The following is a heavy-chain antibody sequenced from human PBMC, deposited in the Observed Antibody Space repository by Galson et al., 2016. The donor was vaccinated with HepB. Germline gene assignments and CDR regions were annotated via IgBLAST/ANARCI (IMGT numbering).Heavy chain of an antibody. J-gene: IGHJ6*02. D-gene: IGHD4-17*01. CDR2: INPNSGGT. CDR1: GYTFTGYY. Sequence: SVKVSCKASGYTFTGYYMHWVRQAPGQGLEWMGRINPNSGGTNYEQKFQGRVTMTRDTSISTAYMELSRLRYDDTAVDYCARGETTVRGMDVWGQGTTVTVSS. V-gene: IGHV1-2*02. CDR3: ARGETTVRGMDV.